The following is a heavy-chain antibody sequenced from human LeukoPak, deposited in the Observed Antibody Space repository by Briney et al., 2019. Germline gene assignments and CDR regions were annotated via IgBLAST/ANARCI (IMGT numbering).Heavy chain of an antibody. V-gene: IGHV3-30*04. J-gene: IGHJ4*02. CDR3: ARAPALEGASKAYFEY. Sequence: GRSLRLSCAGSGFTFRSYAMHWVRQAPGKGLEWVAVISYDGSNKYCADSGRFTISRDNSKNTPYLQMNSLRAEDTAVYYCARAPALEGASKAYFEYWGQGTLVTVSS. CDR2: ISYDGSNK. D-gene: IGHD1-26*01. CDR1: GFTFRSYA.